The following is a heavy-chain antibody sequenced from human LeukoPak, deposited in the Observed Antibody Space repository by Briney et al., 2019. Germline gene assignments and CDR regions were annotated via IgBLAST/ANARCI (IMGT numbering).Heavy chain of an antibody. V-gene: IGHV3-49*03. J-gene: IGHJ4*02. CDR2: IRSNTCGGTA. CDR3: TRRADYGDN. CDR1: GFTFGVYA. Sequence: GGSLRLSCTASGFTFGVYAVSWFRQAPGKGLEWVGFIRSNTCGGTAENAASVKGRFSISRDDTKSIVYLQMNSLKTEDTAVYYCTRRADYGDNWGQGTLFTVSS.